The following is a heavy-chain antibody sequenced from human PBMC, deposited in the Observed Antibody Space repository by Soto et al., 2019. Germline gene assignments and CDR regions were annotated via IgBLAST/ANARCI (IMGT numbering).Heavy chain of an antibody. CDR3: ARSVAVPGAHIDY. CDR2: VYYTGGT. D-gene: IGHD6-19*01. Sequence: SETLSLTCTVSGGSVGSGSYYWSWIRQSPGKGLEWLGYVYYTGGTNYSPSLRSRVSISVDTSKNEFSLRLSSVTAADTAVYFCARSVAVPGAHIDYWGQGTQVTVSS. J-gene: IGHJ4*02. CDR1: GGSVGSGSYY. V-gene: IGHV4-61*01.